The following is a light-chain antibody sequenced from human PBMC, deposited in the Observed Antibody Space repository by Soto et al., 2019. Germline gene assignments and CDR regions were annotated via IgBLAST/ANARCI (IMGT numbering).Light chain of an antibody. Sequence: ETVLTQSPGTLSLSPGERATLSCRASQTVTNSHLAWYQHKPGQAPRLLIYDAVTRATGIPDRFTGSGFGTDFTLTISRLEPEDFAVYYCQLYGTSPKTFGQGTKVDIK. CDR1: QTVTNSH. J-gene: IGKJ1*01. V-gene: IGKV3-20*01. CDR2: DAV. CDR3: QLYGTSPKT.